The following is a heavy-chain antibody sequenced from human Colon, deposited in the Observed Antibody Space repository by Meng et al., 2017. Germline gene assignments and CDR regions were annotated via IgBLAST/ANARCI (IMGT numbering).Heavy chain of an antibody. V-gene: IGHV1-3*01. J-gene: IGHJ4*02. Sequence: QVQLVQSGAEVKKPGASVKGSCKASGYTVTTYALHWVRQAPGQTLEWMGWINAGNGDTEYSQNFQGRVTLTRDTSASTAYMELTSLRSEDTAVYYCAREFGGLRSFEYWGRGTLVTVSS. D-gene: IGHD3-10*01. CDR3: AREFGGLRSFEY. CDR1: GYTVTTYA. CDR2: INAGNGDT.